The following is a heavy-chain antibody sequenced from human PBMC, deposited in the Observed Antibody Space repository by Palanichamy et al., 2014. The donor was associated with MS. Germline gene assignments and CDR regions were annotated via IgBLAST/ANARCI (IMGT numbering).Heavy chain of an antibody. Sequence: EVQLVESGGGVLQPGGSLRLSCAASGFTFSSYWMHWVRQASGKGLVWVSRIDSDGNNIQYAGSVKGRFTISRDNAKNTLYLQMNSLRVEDTAVYYCARVLAGGCMDVWGQGTTVTLSS. CDR2: IDSDGNNI. V-gene: IGHV3-74*03. J-gene: IGHJ6*02. CDR1: GFTFSSYW. D-gene: IGHD6-13*01. CDR3: ARVLAGGCMDV.